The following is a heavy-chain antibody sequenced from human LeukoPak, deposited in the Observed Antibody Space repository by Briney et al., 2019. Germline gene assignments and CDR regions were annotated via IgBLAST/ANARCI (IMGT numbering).Heavy chain of an antibody. CDR1: GFTFSSYA. D-gene: IGHD3-3*01. CDR2: ISSNGGST. CDR3: ARGTDFWSGYSTKYNWFDP. Sequence: PGGSLRLSCAASGFTFSSYAMHWVRQAPGKGLEYVSAISSNGGSTYYANSVKGRFTISRDNSKNTLYLQMGSLRAEDMAVYYCARGTDFWSGYSTKYNWFDPWGQGTLVTVSS. J-gene: IGHJ5*02. V-gene: IGHV3-64*01.